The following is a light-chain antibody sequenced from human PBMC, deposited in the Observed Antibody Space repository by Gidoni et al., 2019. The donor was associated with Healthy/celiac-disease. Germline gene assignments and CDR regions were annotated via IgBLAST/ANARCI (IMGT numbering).Light chain of an antibody. CDR2: EVS. J-gene: IGLJ2*01. CDR1: SRDVGGYNY. Sequence: QSALTQPASVSGSPGQSITISSTGTSRDVGGYNYVSWYQQHPGIAPKLMIYEVSNQPSGVSNRFSGSKSGNTASLTISGLQAEDEADYYCSSYTSSSTLVVFGGGTKLTVL. CDR3: SSYTSSSTLVV. V-gene: IGLV2-14*01.